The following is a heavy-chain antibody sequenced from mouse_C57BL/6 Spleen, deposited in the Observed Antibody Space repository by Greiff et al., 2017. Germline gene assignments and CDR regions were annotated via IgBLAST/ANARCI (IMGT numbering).Heavy chain of an antibody. V-gene: IGHV1-55*01. CDR3: ARYYDYDGYYFDY. Sequence: QVQLKQPGAELVKPGASVKMSCKASGYTFTSYWITWVKQRPGQGLEWIGDIYPGSGSTNYNEKFKSKATLTVDTSSSTAYMQLSSLTSEDSAVYYCARYYDYDGYYFDYWGQGTTLTVSS. J-gene: IGHJ2*01. CDR2: IYPGSGST. D-gene: IGHD2-4*01. CDR1: GYTFTSYW.